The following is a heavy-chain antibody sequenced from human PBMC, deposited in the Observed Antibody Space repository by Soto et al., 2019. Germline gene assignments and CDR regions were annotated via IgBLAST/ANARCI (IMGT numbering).Heavy chain of an antibody. V-gene: IGHV3-30*03. CDR3: ARGGRYSLDH. CDR2: ISYDGSKT. Sequence: PVGSLRLSCAASGFTFKSYGMHWVRQAPGKGLEWVAIISYDGSKTYYADSVKGRFTISRDSSKNALYLQMNSLKADDTAVYYCARGGRYSLDHWGQGTLVTVSS. J-gene: IGHJ4*02. CDR1: GFTFKSYG. D-gene: IGHD1-26*01.